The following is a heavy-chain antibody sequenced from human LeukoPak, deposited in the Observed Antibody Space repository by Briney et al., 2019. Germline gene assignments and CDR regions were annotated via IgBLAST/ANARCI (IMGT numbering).Heavy chain of an antibody. V-gene: IGHV1-3*01. CDR1: GYTFTSYA. J-gene: IGHJ1*01. CDR2: INAGNGNT. Sequence: ASVKVSCKASGYTFTSYAMHWVRQAPGQRLEWMGWINAGNGNTKYSQKFQGRVTITRDTSASTAYMELSSLRSEDTAVYYCARCMPRIAAVGTGCVGYFQHWGQGTLVTVSS. CDR3: ARCMPRIAAVGTGCVGYFQH. D-gene: IGHD6-13*01.